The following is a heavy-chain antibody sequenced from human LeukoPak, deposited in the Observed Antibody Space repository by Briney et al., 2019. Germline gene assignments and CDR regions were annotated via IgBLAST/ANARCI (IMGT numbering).Heavy chain of an antibody. CDR1: GFTFSSYR. CDR3: AKEAYYGSGSWFDY. Sequence: PGGSLRLSCAASGFTFSSYRMNWVRQAPGKGLEWVSSISSSSSYIYYADSVKGRFTISRDNAKNSLYLQMNSLRAEDTAVYYCAKEAYYGSGSWFDYWGQGTLVTVSS. D-gene: IGHD3-10*01. CDR2: ISSSSSYI. J-gene: IGHJ4*02. V-gene: IGHV3-21*01.